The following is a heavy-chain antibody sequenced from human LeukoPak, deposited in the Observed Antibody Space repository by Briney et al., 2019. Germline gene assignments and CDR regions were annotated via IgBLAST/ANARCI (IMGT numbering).Heavy chain of an antibody. V-gene: IGHV3-21*01. CDR3: ASLTGDFS. CDR1: GFTFRSYS. D-gene: IGHD7-27*01. CDR2: ISSSSSYI. J-gene: IGHJ5*02. Sequence: TGGSLRLSCAASGFTFRSYSMNWVRQAPGKGLEWVSSISSSSSYIYYADSVEGRFTISRDNAKNSLYLQMNSLRAEDTAVYYCASLTGDFSWGQGTLVTVSS.